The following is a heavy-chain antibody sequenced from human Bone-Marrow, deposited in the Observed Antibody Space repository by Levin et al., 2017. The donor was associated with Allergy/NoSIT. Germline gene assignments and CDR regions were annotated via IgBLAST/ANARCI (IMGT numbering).Heavy chain of an antibody. J-gene: IGHJ4*02. Sequence: RSGGSLRLSCAASGFTFSNYDMNWVRQAPGKGLEWVSYISGSSSTIYYADSVKGRFTISRDNAMNSLFLQMNSLRDEDTAVYFCARRFGYWGQGALVTVSS. V-gene: IGHV3-48*02. CDR2: ISGSSSTI. CDR1: GFTFSNYD. CDR3: ARRFGY.